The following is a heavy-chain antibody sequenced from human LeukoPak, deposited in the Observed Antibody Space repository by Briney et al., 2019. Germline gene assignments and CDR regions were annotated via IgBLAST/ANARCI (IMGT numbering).Heavy chain of an antibody. D-gene: IGHD6-13*01. V-gene: IGHV3-9*01. CDR1: GFTFDDYA. J-gene: IGHJ3*02. CDR2: ISWNSGSI. Sequence: SLRLSCAASGFTFDDYAMHWVRQAPGKGLEWVSGISWNSGSIGYADSVKGRFTISRDNAKNSLYLQMNSLRAEDTALYYCAKALSQWGAIAAAGYDAFDIWGQGTMVTVSS. CDR3: AKALSQWGAIAAAGYDAFDI.